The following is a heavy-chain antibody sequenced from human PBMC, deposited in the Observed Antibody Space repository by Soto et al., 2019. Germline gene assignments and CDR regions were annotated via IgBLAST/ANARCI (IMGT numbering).Heavy chain of an antibody. CDR1: GGSISSYY. CDR3: ARAEFGELPDYGMDV. V-gene: IGHV4-59*01. J-gene: IGHJ6*02. Sequence: SETLSLTCTVSGGSISSYYWSWMRQPPGKGLEWIGYIYYSGSTNYNPSLKSRVTISVDTSKNQFSLKLSSVTAADTAVYYCARAEFGELPDYGMDVWGQGTTVTVSS. D-gene: IGHD3-10*01. CDR2: IYYSGST.